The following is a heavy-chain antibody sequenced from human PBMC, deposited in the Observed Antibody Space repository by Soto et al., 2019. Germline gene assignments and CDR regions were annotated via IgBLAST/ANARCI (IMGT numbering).Heavy chain of an antibody. CDR1: GGSISSSSYY. V-gene: IGHV4-39*01. CDR3: ARPYTMVRRMTYYYYGMDV. D-gene: IGHD3-10*01. CDR2: IYYSGST. J-gene: IGHJ6*02. Sequence: PSETLSLTCTVSGGSISSSSYYWGWIRQPPGKGQEWIGSIYYSGSTYYNPSLKSRVTISVDTSKNQFSLKLSSVTAADTAVYYCARPYTMVRRMTYYYYGMDVWGQGTTVTVSS.